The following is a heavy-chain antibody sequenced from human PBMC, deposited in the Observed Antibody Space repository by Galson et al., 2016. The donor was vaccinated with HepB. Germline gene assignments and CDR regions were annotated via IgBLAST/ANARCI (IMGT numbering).Heavy chain of an antibody. CDR3: AKDPSNYYDSSAYKYYSDY. CDR2: ISFDGNNK. CDR1: GFTFSSYG. Sequence: SLRLSCAASGFTFSSYGMHWVRQAPGKGLEWVAVISFDGNNKYYADSVKGRFTISRDNSKSTLYLQMNSLRAEDTAVYYCAKDPSNYYDSSAYKYYSDYWGQGTLVTVSS. D-gene: IGHD3-22*01. J-gene: IGHJ4*02. V-gene: IGHV3-30*18.